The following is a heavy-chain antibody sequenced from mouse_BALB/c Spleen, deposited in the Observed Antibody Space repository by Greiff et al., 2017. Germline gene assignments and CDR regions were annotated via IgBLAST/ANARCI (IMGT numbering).Heavy chain of an antibody. V-gene: IGHV2-9*02. D-gene: IGHD2-4*01. CDR2: IWAGGST. J-gene: IGHJ3*01. Sequence: QVQLKESGPGLVAPSQSLSITCTVSGFSLTSYGVHWVRQPPGKGLEWLGVIWAGGSTNYNSALMSRLSISKDNSKSQVFLKMNSLQTDDTAMYYCARDYYDYAFAYWGQGTLVTVSA. CDR3: ARDYYDYAFAY. CDR1: GFSLTSYG.